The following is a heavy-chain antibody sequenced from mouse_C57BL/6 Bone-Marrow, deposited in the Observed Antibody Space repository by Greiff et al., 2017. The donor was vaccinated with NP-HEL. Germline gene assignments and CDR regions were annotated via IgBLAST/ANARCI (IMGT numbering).Heavy chain of an antibody. CDR2: IDPSDSYT. CDR3: ARKAYYGRSYEFAY. J-gene: IGHJ3*01. Sequence: QLQQPGAELVKPGASVKLSCKASGYTFTTYWMQWVKQRPGQGLEWIGEIDPSDSYTNYNQKFKGKATLTVDTSSSTANMQLSSLTSEDSAVYYCARKAYYGRSYEFAYWDQGTLVTVSA. V-gene: IGHV1-50*01. CDR1: GYTFTTYW. D-gene: IGHD1-1*01.